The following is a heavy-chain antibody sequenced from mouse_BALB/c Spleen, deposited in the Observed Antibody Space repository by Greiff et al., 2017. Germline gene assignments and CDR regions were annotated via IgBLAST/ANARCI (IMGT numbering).Heavy chain of an antibody. Sequence: QVQLQQSGAELARPGASVKLSCKASGYTFTDYYINWVKQRTGQGLEWIGEIYPGSGNTYYNEKFKGKATLTADKSSSTAYMQLSSLTSEDSAVYFCARLDDGFYWGQGTLVTVSA. CDR3: ARLDDGFY. J-gene: IGHJ3*01. CDR2: IYPGSGNT. CDR1: GYTFTDYY. D-gene: IGHD2-3*01. V-gene: IGHV1-77*01.